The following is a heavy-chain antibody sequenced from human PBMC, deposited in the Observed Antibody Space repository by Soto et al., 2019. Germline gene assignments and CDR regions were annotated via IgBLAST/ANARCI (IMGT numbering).Heavy chain of an antibody. CDR3: ARSGGLQHIDY. J-gene: IGHJ4*02. V-gene: IGHV4-39*01. CDR1: GDSISSSSYY. CDR2: IYYSGST. D-gene: IGHD4-4*01. Sequence: SETLSLTCTVSGDSISSSSYYWGWIRQPPGKGLEWIGSIYYSGSTYYNPSLKSRVTISVDTSKNQFSLKLSSVTAADTAAHYCARSGGLQHIDYWGQGPLVTVSS.